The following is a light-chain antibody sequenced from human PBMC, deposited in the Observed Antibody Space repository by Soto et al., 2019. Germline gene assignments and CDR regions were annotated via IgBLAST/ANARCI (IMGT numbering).Light chain of an antibody. CDR3: SSYTISSYV. Sequence: QSVLTQPASVSGSPGQSITISCTGTSSDVGGYNYVSWYQQHPGKAPKLMIYDVSNRPSGVSNRFSGSKSGNTASLTISGLQAEDEADYYCSSYTISSYVFGAGNKLTAL. J-gene: IGLJ1*01. CDR1: SSDVGGYNY. CDR2: DVS. V-gene: IGLV2-14*01.